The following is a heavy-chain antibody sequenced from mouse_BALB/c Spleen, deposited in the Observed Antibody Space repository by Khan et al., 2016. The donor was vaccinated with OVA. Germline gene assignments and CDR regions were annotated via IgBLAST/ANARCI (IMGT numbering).Heavy chain of an antibody. CDR2: INTHSGVP. CDR1: GYTFTTAG. V-gene: IGHV9-4*02. J-gene: IGHJ4*01. Sequence: QIQLVQSGPELKKPGETVRISCKASGYTFTTAGMQWVQKMPGKGLKWIGWINTHSGVPKYAEDIKGRFVFSLETSASTAYLQITNLKNDDTATYCCARVGAAFYRNYGVAMDSWGQGTSVTVSS. D-gene: IGHD2-5*01. CDR3: ARVGAAFYRNYGVAMDS.